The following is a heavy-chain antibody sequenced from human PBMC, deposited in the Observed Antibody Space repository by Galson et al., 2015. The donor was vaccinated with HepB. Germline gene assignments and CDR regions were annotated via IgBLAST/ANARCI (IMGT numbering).Heavy chain of an antibody. CDR3: ARDWLLTDY. Sequence: SLRLSCAATGLTFSSYWMHWVRQAPGKGLVWVSRINGAGSSISYADSVKGRFTISRDNAKNSLYLLMNSLRAEDTAVYYCARDWLLTDYWGQGTLVTVSS. CDR2: INGAGSSI. J-gene: IGHJ4*02. V-gene: IGHV3-74*01. D-gene: IGHD3-9*01. CDR1: GLTFSSYW.